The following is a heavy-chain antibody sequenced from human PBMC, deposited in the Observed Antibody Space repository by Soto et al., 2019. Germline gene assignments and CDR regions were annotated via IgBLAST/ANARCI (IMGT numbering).Heavy chain of an antibody. Sequence: QVQLVESGGGVVQPGRSLRLSCAASGFTFSSYGMHWVRQAPGKGLEWVAVISYDGSKKYYADSVKGRFTISRDYSKNTLYLQMDSLSAEDTAVYYCAKDLLGPGRAYGMDVWGQGTTVTVSS. CDR2: ISYDGSKK. J-gene: IGHJ6*02. V-gene: IGHV3-30*18. CDR3: AKDLLGPGRAYGMDV. CDR1: GFTFSSYG. D-gene: IGHD7-27*01.